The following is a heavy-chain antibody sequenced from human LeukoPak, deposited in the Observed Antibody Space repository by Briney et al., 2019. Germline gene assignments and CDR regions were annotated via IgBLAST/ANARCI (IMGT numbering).Heavy chain of an antibody. CDR3: ASSNPLAVAGTIDY. J-gene: IGHJ4*02. Sequence: GASVKVSCKASGYTFTSYYMHWVRQAPGQGLEWMGIINPSGGSTSYAQKFQGRVTMTRGASTSTVYMELSSLRSEDTAVYYCASSNPLAVAGTIDYWGQGTLVTVSS. D-gene: IGHD6-19*01. CDR1: GYTFTSYY. CDR2: INPSGGST. V-gene: IGHV1-46*01.